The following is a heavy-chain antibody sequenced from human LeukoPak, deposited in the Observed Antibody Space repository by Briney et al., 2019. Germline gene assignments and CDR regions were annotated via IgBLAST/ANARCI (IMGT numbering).Heavy chain of an antibody. CDR2: IYYSGST. CDR3: ARLSGSYYDYGFDM. D-gene: IGHD1-26*01. V-gene: IGHV4-39*01. J-gene: IGHJ3*02. Sequence: SETLSLTCSVSGGSISSSGYYWGWIRQPPGKGLEWIGSIYYSGSTYYNPSLKSRVTISVDTSKNQFSLKLSSVTAADTALYYCARLSGSYYDYGFDMWGQGTMVTVSS. CDR1: GGSISSSGYY.